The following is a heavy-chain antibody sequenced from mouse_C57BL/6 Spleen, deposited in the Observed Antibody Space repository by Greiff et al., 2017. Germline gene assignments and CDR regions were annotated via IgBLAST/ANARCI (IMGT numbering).Heavy chain of an antibody. CDR2: IHPNSGST. CDR1: GYTFTSYW. V-gene: IGHV1-64*01. J-gene: IGHJ2*01. D-gene: IGHD4-1*01. CDR3: ARRTGRKGFDY. Sequence: QVQLQQPGAELVKPGASVKLSCKASGYTFTSYWMHWVKQRPGQGLEWIGMIHPNSGSTNYNEKFKSKATLTVDKSSSTAYRQLSSLTSEDSAVYYCARRTGRKGFDYWGQGTTLTVSS.